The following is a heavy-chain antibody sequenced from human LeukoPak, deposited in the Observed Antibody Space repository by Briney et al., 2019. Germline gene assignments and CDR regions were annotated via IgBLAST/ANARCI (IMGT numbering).Heavy chain of an antibody. CDR3: ARVLAYCGGDCPYYYYYYMDA. V-gene: IGHV4-59*01. D-gene: IGHD2-21*01. CDR2: IYYSGST. Sequence: PSETLSLTCTVSGGSISSYYWSWIRPPPGQGLGWSGDIYYSGSTNYNPSLKSRVTISVDTSKNQFSLKLSSVTAADTAVYYCARVLAYCGGDCPYYYYYYMDAWGKGTTVTVSS. CDR1: GGSISSYY. J-gene: IGHJ6*03.